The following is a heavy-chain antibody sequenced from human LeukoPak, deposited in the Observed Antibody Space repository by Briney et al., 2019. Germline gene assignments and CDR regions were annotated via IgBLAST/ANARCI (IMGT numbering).Heavy chain of an antibody. J-gene: IGHJ2*01. Sequence: ASVKVSRKASGYTFTAYYVHWVRQAPRQGLEWMGCINPNSGGTNYAQRFQGRVTMTRDTSISTAYMELTRLTSDDTAVYSCATSSTVGLNWFFDLWGRGTLVTVSS. CDR1: GYTFTAYY. V-gene: IGHV1-2*02. CDR2: INPNSGGT. D-gene: IGHD4/OR15-4a*01. CDR3: ATSSTVGLNWFFDL.